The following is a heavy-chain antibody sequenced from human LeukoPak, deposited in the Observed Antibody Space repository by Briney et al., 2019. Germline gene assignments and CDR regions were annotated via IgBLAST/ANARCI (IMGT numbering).Heavy chain of an antibody. CDR1: GYTFTSYD. Sequence: ASVKVSCKATGYTFTSYDISWVRQAPGQGLKWMAWISAYNGNTNYAQKLQGRVTMTTDTSTSTAYMELRSLRSDDTAVYYCARGATTYPSFDYWGQGTLVTVSS. CDR2: ISAYNGNT. J-gene: IGHJ4*02. V-gene: IGHV1-18*01. CDR3: ARGATTYPSFDY. D-gene: IGHD5-24*01.